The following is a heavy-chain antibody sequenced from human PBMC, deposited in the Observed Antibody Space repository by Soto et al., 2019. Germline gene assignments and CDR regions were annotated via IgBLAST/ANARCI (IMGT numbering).Heavy chain of an antibody. D-gene: IGHD3-22*01. CDR1: GGTFSSYA. V-gene: IGHV1-69*06. CDR3: ARDRTRRYDSSGYYYY. CDR2: IIPIFGTA. Sequence: SVKVSCKASGGTFSSYAISWVRQAPGQGLEWMGGIIPIFGTANYAQKFQGRVTITADKSTSTAYMELSSLRSEDTAVYYCARDRTRRYDSSGYYYYWGQGPLVTVSS. J-gene: IGHJ4*02.